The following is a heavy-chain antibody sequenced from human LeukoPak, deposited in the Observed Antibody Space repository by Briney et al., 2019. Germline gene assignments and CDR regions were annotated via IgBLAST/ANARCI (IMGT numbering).Heavy chain of an antibody. J-gene: IGHJ4*02. V-gene: IGHV4-61*02. CDR1: GNSISSGDYY. CDR3: ARVSGYDWESFYDY. D-gene: IGHD5-12*01. Sequence: SETLSLTCTVSGNSISSGDYYWSWIRQPAGKGLEWIGRIYTSGSTTYNPSLKSRVTISVDTSKKQFSLKLRSVTAADTAVYYCARVSGYDWESFYDYWGQGTLVTVSS. CDR2: IYTSGST.